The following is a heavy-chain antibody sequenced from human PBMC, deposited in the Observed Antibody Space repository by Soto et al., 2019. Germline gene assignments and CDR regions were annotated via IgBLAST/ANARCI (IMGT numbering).Heavy chain of an antibody. CDR1: GGSISSGGYS. J-gene: IGHJ5*02. Sequence: SETLSLTCAVSGGSISSGGYSWSWIRQPPGKGLEWIGYIYHSGSTYYNPSLKSRVTISVDRSKNQFSLKLSSVTAADTAVYYCARDGHGSGSGWFDPWGQGTLVTVSS. V-gene: IGHV4-30-2*01. CDR3: ARDGHGSGSGWFDP. CDR2: IYHSGST. D-gene: IGHD3-10*01.